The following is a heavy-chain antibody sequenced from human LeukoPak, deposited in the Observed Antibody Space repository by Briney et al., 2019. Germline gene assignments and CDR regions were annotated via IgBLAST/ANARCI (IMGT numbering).Heavy chain of an antibody. CDR1: GFMFDDYG. CDR2: INWSGGST. Sequence: PGGSLRLTCAASGFMFDDYGMSWVRQAPGKGLEWVAVINWSGGSTGYGDSLKGRFTISRDNPKNTLYLQMNSLRAEDTALYYCAKDLTSTDNWGQGTLVTVSS. V-gene: IGHV3-20*04. CDR3: AKDLTSTDN. J-gene: IGHJ4*02. D-gene: IGHD1/OR15-1a*01.